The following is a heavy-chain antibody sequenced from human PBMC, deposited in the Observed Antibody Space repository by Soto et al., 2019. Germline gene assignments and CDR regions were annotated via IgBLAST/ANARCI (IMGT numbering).Heavy chain of an antibody. J-gene: IGHJ6*02. CDR3: ARHSRYCSSTSCYAAYYYGMDV. CDR2: IYYSGST. Sequence: SETLSLTCTVSGGSISSSIYYWGWIRQPPGKGLEWIGSIYYSGSTYYNPSLKSRVTISVDTSKNQFSLKLSSVTAADTAVYCCARHSRYCSSTSCYAAYYYGMDVWGQGTTVT. D-gene: IGHD2-2*01. V-gene: IGHV4-39*01. CDR1: GGSISSSIYY.